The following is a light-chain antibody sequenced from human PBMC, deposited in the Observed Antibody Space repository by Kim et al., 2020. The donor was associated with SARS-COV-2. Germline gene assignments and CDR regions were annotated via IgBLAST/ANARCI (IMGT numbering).Light chain of an antibody. CDR1: KLGDNY. CDR2: EDN. Sequence: SYELTQPPSVSVSPGQTASITCSGDKLGDNYASWYQRRPGQSPVVVIYEDNKRPSGIPERFSGSKSGNTVTLTISGTQPMDEADYYCQTWDSKTVVFGGGTKVTVL. J-gene: IGLJ2*01. V-gene: IGLV3-1*01. CDR3: QTWDSKTVV.